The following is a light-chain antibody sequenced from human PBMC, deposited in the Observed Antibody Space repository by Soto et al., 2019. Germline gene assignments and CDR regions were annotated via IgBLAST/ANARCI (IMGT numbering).Light chain of an antibody. CDR2: AVS. V-gene: IGLV2-14*01. CDR1: SSDVGAHNL. CDR3: CSLTTRDSHV. Sequence: QSALTQPASVSGSPGQSITISCSGTSSDVGAHNLVSWYQQHPGRAPKLMIYAVSNRPSGVSNRFSGSKSGNTASLTISGFQAEDEADYYCCSLTTRDSHVFGTGTKVTVL. J-gene: IGLJ1*01.